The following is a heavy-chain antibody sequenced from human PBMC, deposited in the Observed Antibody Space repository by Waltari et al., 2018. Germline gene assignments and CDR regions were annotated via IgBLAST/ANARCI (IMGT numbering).Heavy chain of an antibody. D-gene: IGHD1-7*01. V-gene: IGHV1-2*06. CDR3: ARVGVTGTTFRYFDY. Sequence: QVQLVQSGAEVKKPGASVKVSCKASGYTFTGYHMHWVRQAPGQGLEWMGRINPNSGGTNYAQKFQGRVTMTRDTSISTAYMELSRLRSDDTAVYYCARVGVTGTTFRYFDYWGQGTLVTVSS. CDR2: INPNSGGT. J-gene: IGHJ4*02. CDR1: GYTFTGYH.